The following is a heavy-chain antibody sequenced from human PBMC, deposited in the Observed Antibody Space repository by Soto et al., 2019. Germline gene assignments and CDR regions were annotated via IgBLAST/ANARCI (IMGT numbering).Heavy chain of an antibody. CDR1: GFTVSSNY. V-gene: IGHV3-53*01. Sequence: AGGSLRLSCAASGFTVSSNYMSWVRQAPGKGLEWVSVIYSGGSTYYADSVKGRFTISRDNSKNTLYLQMNSLRAEDTAVYYCASGGYSYGYGLDYWGQGTLVTVSS. J-gene: IGHJ4*02. D-gene: IGHD5-18*01. CDR2: IYSGGST. CDR3: ASGGYSYGYGLDY.